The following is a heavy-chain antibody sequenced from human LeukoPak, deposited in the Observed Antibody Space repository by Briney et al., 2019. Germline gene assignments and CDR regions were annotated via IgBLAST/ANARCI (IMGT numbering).Heavy chain of an antibody. J-gene: IGHJ6*03. V-gene: IGHV3-30*02. CDR1: GFAFSDYG. D-gene: IGHD3-3*01. CDR2: ILYDGDNK. CDR3: AKDFLYWSGYQYYHYYMDV. Sequence: GGSLSLSCAASGFAFSDYGMHWVRQAPGKGPEWGAFILYDGDNKYYADSVKGRFTISRDNSKSTLYLHMNSLRADDTAVYYCAKDFLYWSGYQYYHYYMDVWGKGTTVTVSS.